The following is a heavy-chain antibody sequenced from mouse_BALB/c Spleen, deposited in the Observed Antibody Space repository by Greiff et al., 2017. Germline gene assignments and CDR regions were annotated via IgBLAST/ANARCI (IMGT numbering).Heavy chain of an antibody. D-gene: IGHD1-1*01. CDR1: GFTFNTYA. Sequence: GGGLVQPKGSLKLSCAVPGFTFNTYAMIWVRQAPGKGLEWVARIRSKSNNYATYYADSVKDRFTISRDESQSMLYLQMNNLKTEDTAMYYCVEQNFPLYYGSSCLYYYAMDYWGQGTSVTVSA. CDR3: VEQNFPLYYGSSCLYYYAMDY. J-gene: IGHJ4*01. CDR2: IRSKSNNYAT. V-gene: IGHV10-1*02.